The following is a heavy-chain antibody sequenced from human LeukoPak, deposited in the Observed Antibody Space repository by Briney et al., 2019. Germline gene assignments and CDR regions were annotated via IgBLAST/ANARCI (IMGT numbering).Heavy chain of an antibody. CDR1: GFTVSSNY. CDR2: IYSGGST. J-gene: IGHJ4*02. CDR3: ARIGIAAAEIDY. Sequence: GGSLRLSCAASGFTVSSNYMSWVRQAPGKGLEWVSVIYSGGSTYYADSVKGRFTISRDNSKNTLYLQMNSLRAEDTPVYYCARIGIAAAEIDYWGQGTLVTVSS. D-gene: IGHD6-13*01. V-gene: IGHV3-66*01.